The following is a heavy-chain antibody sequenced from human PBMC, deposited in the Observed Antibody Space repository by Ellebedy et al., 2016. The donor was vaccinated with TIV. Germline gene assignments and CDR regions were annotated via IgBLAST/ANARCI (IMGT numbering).Heavy chain of an antibody. J-gene: IGHJ4*02. Sequence: GESLKISXVASEFTFSMYTMSWVRQAPGQGLEWVSSISDSGTYIYYADSVKGRFTISRDNTKYSLFLQMSSLRAEDTAIYFCARADTGYCSGDTCFLDLDSWGQGTLVTVSS. CDR3: ARADTGYCSGDTCFLDLDS. V-gene: IGHV3-21*01. D-gene: IGHD2-15*01. CDR1: EFTFSMYT. CDR2: ISDSGTYI.